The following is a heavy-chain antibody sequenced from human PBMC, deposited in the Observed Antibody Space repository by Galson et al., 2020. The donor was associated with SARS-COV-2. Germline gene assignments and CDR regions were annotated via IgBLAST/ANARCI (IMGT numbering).Heavy chain of an antibody. CDR3: ARDPNIVVLRAAMFCDFDY. D-gene: IGHD2-2*01. V-gene: IGHV1-18*04. Sequence: ASVKVSCKASGYTFTSYGISWVRQAPGQGLEWMGWISGSNDNTHYAQKLQGRVTMTTDTSTTTAYMELRSLRSDDTAVYYCARDPNIVVLRAAMFCDFDYWGQGTPVTVSS. CDR1: GYTFTSYG. CDR2: ISGSNDNT. J-gene: IGHJ4*02.